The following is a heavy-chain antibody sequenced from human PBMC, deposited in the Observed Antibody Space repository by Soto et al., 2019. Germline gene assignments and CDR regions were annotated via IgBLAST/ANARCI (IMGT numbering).Heavy chain of an antibody. CDR2: LSPNSGNT. D-gene: IGHD6-19*01. V-gene: IGHV1-2*02. J-gene: IGHJ4*02. Sequence: QVQLVQSGAEVKKPGASVKVSCKASGYTFIDKYIHWVRQAPGQGLEWMGWLSPNSGNTNYARKFLGRVTMTRDTSVSTAYLELSKLSSDDTALYYCARGKGYSSGWPPGHWSQATLVTISS. CDR1: GYTFIDKY. CDR3: ARGKGYSSGWPPGH.